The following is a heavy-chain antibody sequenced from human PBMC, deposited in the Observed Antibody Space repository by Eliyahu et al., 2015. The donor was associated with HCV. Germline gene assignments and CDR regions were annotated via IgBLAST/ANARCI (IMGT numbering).Heavy chain of an antibody. V-gene: IGHV3-21*01. D-gene: IGHD3-16*01. CDR1: GFTFSSYS. CDR3: ARDLAREVSAYVWY. Sequence: EVQLVESGGGLVKPGGSLRLSCAASGFTFSSYSMNWVRQAPGKGLEWVSSISSSSSYIYYADSVKGRFTISRDNAKNSLYLQMNSLRAEDTAVYYCARDLAREVSAYVWYWGQGTLVTVSS. J-gene: IGHJ4*02. CDR2: ISSSSSYI.